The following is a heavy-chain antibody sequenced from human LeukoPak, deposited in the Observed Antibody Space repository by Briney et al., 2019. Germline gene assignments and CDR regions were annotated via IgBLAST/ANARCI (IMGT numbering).Heavy chain of an antibody. D-gene: IGHD3-9*01. CDR1: GGTFSSYA. V-gene: IGHV1-69*04. Sequence: EASVKVSCKASGGTFSSYAISWVRQAPGQGLEWMGRIIPIFGIANYAQKFQGRVTITADKSTSTAYMELSSLRSEDTAVYYCATNRRQEYYDILTGYYEVPGGPYYYYYGMDVWGKGTTVTVSS. CDR3: ATNRRQEYYDILTGYYEVPGGPYYYYYGMDV. J-gene: IGHJ6*04. CDR2: IIPIFGIA.